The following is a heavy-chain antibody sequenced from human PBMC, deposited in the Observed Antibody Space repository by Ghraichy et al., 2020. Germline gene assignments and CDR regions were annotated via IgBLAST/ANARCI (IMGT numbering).Heavy chain of an antibody. CDR3: ASGSTGNYNYYFDY. J-gene: IGHJ4*02. CDR2: ISSPSTTI. Sequence: GGSLRLSCAASGLGLSSYTMNWVRQAPGKGLEWVSYISSPSTTIYYADSVKGRFTISRDNAKNSLYLQMNSLRDEDTAVYYCASGSTGNYNYYFDYLGQGPLVTVSS. D-gene: IGHD5-24*01. V-gene: IGHV3-48*02. CDR1: GLGLSSYT.